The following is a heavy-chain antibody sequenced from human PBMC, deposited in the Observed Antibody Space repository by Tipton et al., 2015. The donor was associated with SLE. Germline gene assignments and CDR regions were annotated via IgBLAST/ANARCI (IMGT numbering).Heavy chain of an antibody. V-gene: IGHV3-23*01. CDR1: GFTFSSYA. J-gene: IGHJ6*02. CDR3: AKDVDTAMVPYYYYGMDV. Sequence: SLRLSCAASGFTFSSYAMSWVRQAQGKGLEWVSAISGSGGSTYYADSVKGRFTISRDNSKNTLYLQMNSLRAEDTAVYYCAKDVDTAMVPYYYYGMDVWGQGTTVTVSS. CDR2: ISGSGGST. D-gene: IGHD5-18*01.